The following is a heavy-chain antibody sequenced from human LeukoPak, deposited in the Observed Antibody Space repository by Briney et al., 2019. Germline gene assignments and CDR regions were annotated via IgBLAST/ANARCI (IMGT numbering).Heavy chain of an antibody. CDR2: IYASGTT. Sequence: SETLCLTCTVSGGSMSSCCWSWIRQPAGKELEWIGRIYASGTTNYNPSLKSRVTMSVDTSKNQFSLKLSSVTAADTAMYYCARTLVGTSVVAFDMWGQGTMVTVSS. D-gene: IGHD6-19*01. CDR3: ARTLVGTSVVAFDM. J-gene: IGHJ3*02. CDR1: GGSMSSCC. V-gene: IGHV4-4*07.